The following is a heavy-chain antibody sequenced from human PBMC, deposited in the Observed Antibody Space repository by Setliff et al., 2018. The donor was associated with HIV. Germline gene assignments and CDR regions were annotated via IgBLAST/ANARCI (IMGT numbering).Heavy chain of an antibody. CDR1: GFTFSSYA. D-gene: IGHD6-13*01. V-gene: IGHV3-30-3*01. Sequence: GGSLRLSCAASGFTFSSYAMHWVRQAPGKGLEWVAAISYDGSNKYYADSVKGRFTISRDKSKNTLYLQMNSLRAEDTAVYYCAKVPGTAASGVYYFDYWGQGTLVTVSS. J-gene: IGHJ4*02. CDR3: AKVPGTAASGVYYFDY. CDR2: ISYDGSNK.